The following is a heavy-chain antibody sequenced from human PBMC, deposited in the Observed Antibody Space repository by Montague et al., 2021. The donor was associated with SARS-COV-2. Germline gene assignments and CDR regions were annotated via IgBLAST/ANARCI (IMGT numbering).Heavy chain of an antibody. J-gene: IGHJ4*02. Sequence: SETLSLTCTVPGGSISSYYWSWIRQPPGKGLEWIGYIYYSGSTNHNPSLKSRVTISVDTSKNQFSLKLSSVTAADTAVYYCARGNTWEGYSYGFDYWGQGTLVTVSS. CDR2: IYYSGST. V-gene: IGHV4-59*01. CDR3: ARGNTWEGYSYGFDY. CDR1: GGSISSYY. D-gene: IGHD5-18*01.